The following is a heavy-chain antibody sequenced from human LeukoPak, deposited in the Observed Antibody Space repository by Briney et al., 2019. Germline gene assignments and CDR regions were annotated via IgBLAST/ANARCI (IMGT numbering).Heavy chain of an antibody. CDR3: ARGPWDYGGNPFDY. Sequence: ASVKVSCKASGGTFISYAISWVRQAPGQGLEWMGGIIPIFGTANYAQKFQGRVTITADESTSTAYMELSSLRSEGTAVYYCARGPWDYGGNPFDYWGQGTLVTVSS. V-gene: IGHV1-69*01. J-gene: IGHJ4*02. CDR1: GGTFISYA. D-gene: IGHD4-23*01. CDR2: IIPIFGTA.